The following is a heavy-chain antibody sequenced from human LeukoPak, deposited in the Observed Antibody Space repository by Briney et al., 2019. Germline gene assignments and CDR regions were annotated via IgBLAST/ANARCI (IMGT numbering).Heavy chain of an antibody. J-gene: IGHJ6*02. V-gene: IGHV3-23*01. CDR2: ISGSGDSA. Sequence: GGSLTLSCAASGFTFSSYAMSWVRQAPGKGLEWVSVISGSGDSAYYADSVKGRFTISRDNSKNTLYLQMSSLTAEDTAVYYCAKHAGSSEYYGVDVWGQGTTVTVSS. CDR3: AKHAGSSEYYGVDV. D-gene: IGHD6-6*01. CDR1: GFTFSSYA.